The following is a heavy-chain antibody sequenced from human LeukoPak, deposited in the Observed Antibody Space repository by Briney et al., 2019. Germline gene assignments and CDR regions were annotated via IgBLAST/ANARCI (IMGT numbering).Heavy chain of an antibody. Sequence: GGSLRLSCAASGFAFSSNWMHWVRQTPGKGLVWVSRINSGGSGTSYADSVEGRFTISRDNAKNTLYLQMNSLKGEDTAVYYCATSLGPLTEYWGQGTLVTVSS. CDR3: ATSLGPLTEY. V-gene: IGHV3-74*01. CDR1: GFAFSSNW. CDR2: INSGGSGT. J-gene: IGHJ4*02. D-gene: IGHD7-27*01.